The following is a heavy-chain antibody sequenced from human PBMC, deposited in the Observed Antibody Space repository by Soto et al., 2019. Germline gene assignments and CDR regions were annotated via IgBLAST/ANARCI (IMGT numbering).Heavy chain of an antibody. CDR3: ARHFVAVVIKGWGY. D-gene: IGHD3-22*01. Sequence: PSETLSLTCTVSGGSISSGGYYWNWIRQHPGKGLEWIGTIYYNGNAYYNPSLKSRVTMSVDTSKNQFSLKLISVTAADTAVYYCARHFVAVVIKGWGYWGQGNLVTVSS. J-gene: IGHJ4*02. V-gene: IGHV4-39*01. CDR1: GGSISSGGYY. CDR2: IYYNGNA.